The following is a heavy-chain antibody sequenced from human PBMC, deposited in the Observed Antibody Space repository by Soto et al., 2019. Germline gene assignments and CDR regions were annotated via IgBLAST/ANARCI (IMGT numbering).Heavy chain of an antibody. V-gene: IGHV4-31*03. CDR1: GGSISGGPYY. D-gene: IGHD2-2*01. J-gene: IGHJ6*03. CDR2: IYYTGST. CDR3: ARVSGIVVVPTAKDPHYYYMDV. Sequence: QVQLQESGPGLVKPSQTLSLTCTVSGGSISGGPYYWTWIRQHPGSGLEWIGYIYYTGSTYYNPSLKSRVIRSVATSNNQLSLKLSSVTAADTAVYFCARVSGIVVVPTAKDPHYYYMDVWGKGTTVTVSS.